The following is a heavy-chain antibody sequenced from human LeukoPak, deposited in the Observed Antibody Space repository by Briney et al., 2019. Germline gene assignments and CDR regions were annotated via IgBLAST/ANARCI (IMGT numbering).Heavy chain of an antibody. V-gene: IGHV1-69*13. Sequence: VKVSCKASGGTFSSYAISWVRQAPGQGLEWMGGIIPIFGTANYAQKFQGRVTITADESTSTAYMELSSLRSEDTAVYYCASNRYSYGAYYFDYWGQGTLVTVSS. CDR1: GGTFSSYA. CDR3: ASNRYSYGAYYFDY. CDR2: IIPIFGTA. D-gene: IGHD5-18*01. J-gene: IGHJ4*02.